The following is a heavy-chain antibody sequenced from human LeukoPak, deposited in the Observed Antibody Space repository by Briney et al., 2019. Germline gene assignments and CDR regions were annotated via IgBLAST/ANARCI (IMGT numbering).Heavy chain of an antibody. J-gene: IGHJ3*02. CDR3: ARDLAYCGGDCLDAFDI. CDR1: GGSISSYY. V-gene: IGHV4-59*01. D-gene: IGHD2-21*02. CDR2: IYYSGST. Sequence: SETLSLTCTVSGGSISSYYWSWIRQPPGKGLEWIGYIYYSGSTNYNPYLKSRVTISVDTSKNQFSLKLSSVTAADTAVYYCARDLAYCGGDCLDAFDIWGQGTMVTVSS.